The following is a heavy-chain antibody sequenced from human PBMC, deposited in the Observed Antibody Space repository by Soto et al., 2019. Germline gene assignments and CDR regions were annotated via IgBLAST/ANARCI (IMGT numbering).Heavy chain of an antibody. CDR1: GFSLSTNGVG. D-gene: IGHD5-18*01. V-gene: IGHV2-5*02. CDR2: IYWDDDK. Sequence: QITLKESGPTLVKPTQTLTLTCSFSGFSLSTNGVGVGWIRQPPGKALEWLALIYWDDDKRYSPSLKTRLTSTKDTSKSQVVLTMTNMDPVDTATYYCAHKPYSFRWAVDYWGQGALVTVSS. CDR3: AHKPYSFRWAVDY. J-gene: IGHJ4*02.